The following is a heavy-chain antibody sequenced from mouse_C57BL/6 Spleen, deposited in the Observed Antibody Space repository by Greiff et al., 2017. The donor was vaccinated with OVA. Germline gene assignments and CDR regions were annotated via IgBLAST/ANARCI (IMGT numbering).Heavy chain of an antibody. Sequence: EVKVVESGEGLVKPGGSLKLSCAASGFTFSSYAMSWVRQTPEKRLEWVAYISSGGDYIYYADTVKGRFTISRDNARNTLYLQMSSLKSEDTAMYYCTRGITTVPNPYAMDYWGQGTSVTVSS. J-gene: IGHJ4*01. D-gene: IGHD1-1*01. CDR2: ISSGGDYI. CDR3: TRGITTVPNPYAMDY. CDR1: GFTFSSYA. V-gene: IGHV5-9-1*02.